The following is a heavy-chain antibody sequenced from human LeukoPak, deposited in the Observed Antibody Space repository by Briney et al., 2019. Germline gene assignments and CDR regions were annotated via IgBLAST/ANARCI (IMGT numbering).Heavy chain of an antibody. D-gene: IGHD6-6*01. CDR3: ARGYSSSSSYYYYYYMDV. CDR2: INPNSGNT. Sequence: ASVKVSCKASGYTFTGYYMHWVRQAPGQGLEWMGWINPNSGNTGYAQKFQGRVTITRNTSISTAYMEMSSLRSEDTAVYYCARGYSSSSSYYYYYYMDVWGKGTTVTVSS. V-gene: IGHV1-8*03. CDR1: GYTFTGYY. J-gene: IGHJ6*03.